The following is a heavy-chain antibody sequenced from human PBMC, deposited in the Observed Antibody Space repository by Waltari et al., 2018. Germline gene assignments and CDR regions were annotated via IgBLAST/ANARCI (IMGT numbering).Heavy chain of an antibody. D-gene: IGHD6-19*01. CDR2: ISSSSSYI. J-gene: IGHJ4*02. CDR3: ARDLVGGGSGF. Sequence: EVQLVESGGGLVKPGGSLRLSCAASEFTFSSYSMNWVRQAPGKGLEWVSSISSSSSYIYYADSVKGRFTISRDNAKNSLYLQMNSLRAEDTAVYYCARDLVGGGSGFWGQGTLVTVSS. V-gene: IGHV3-21*01. CDR1: EFTFSSYS.